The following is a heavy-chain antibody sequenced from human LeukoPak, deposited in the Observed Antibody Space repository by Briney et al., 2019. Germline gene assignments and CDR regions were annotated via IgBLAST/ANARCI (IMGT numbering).Heavy chain of an antibody. V-gene: IGHV3-21*01. CDR2: ISSSSSYI. D-gene: IGHD5-12*01. J-gene: IGHJ4*02. Sequence: PGGSLRLSCAASGFTFSSYSMNWVRQAPGKGLEWVSSISSSSSYIYYADSVKGRFTISRDNAKNSLYLQMNSLRAEDTAVYYCARDWGTKYSGCDLGIDYWGQGTLVTVSS. CDR1: GFTFSSYS. CDR3: ARDWGTKYSGCDLGIDY.